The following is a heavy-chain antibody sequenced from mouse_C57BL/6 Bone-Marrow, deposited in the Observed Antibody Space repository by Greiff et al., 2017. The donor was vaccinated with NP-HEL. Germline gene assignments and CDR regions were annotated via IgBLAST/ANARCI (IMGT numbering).Heavy chain of an antibody. Sequence: VQLQQSGPVLVKPGASVKMSCKASGYTFTDYYMNWVKQSHGKSLEWIGVINPYNGGTSYNQKFKGKATLTVDKSSSTAYMELNSLTSEDSAVYYCARWNYVYGGDWYLDVWGTGTTVTVSS. CDR3: ARWNYVYGGDWYLDV. D-gene: IGHD2-2*01. CDR2: INPYNGGT. V-gene: IGHV1-19*01. CDR1: GYTFTDYY. J-gene: IGHJ1*03.